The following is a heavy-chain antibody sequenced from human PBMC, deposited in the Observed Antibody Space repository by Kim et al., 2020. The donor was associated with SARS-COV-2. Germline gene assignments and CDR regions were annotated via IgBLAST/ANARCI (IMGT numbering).Heavy chain of an antibody. D-gene: IGHD2-2*01. CDR1: GDTVSRNSTA. V-gene: IGHV6-1*01. CDR3: ARHYQGAFDI. Sequence: SQTLSLTCAISGDTVSRNSTAWTWVRQSPSRGLEYLGRTYYTSKWNYDYGVSVESRITINPDTSRNQFSLHLNSVTPDDTAVYYCARHYQGAFDIWDQGAVVTVSS. J-gene: IGHJ3*02. CDR2: TYYTSKWNY.